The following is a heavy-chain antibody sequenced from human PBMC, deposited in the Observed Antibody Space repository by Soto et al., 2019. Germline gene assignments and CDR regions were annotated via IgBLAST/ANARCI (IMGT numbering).Heavy chain of an antibody. D-gene: IGHD4-4*01. J-gene: IGHJ6*02. Sequence: QVQLVQSGAEVKKPGYSVKVSCKASGGTFSSYAISWVRQAPGQGLEWMGGIIPIFGTANYAQKFQGRVTITADESTSTAYMELSSLRSEDTAVYYCARDRTVYGTRGGDYYYYGMDVWGQGTTVTVS. CDR3: ARDRTVYGTRGGDYYYYGMDV. V-gene: IGHV1-69*12. CDR2: IIPIFGTA. CDR1: GGTFSSYA.